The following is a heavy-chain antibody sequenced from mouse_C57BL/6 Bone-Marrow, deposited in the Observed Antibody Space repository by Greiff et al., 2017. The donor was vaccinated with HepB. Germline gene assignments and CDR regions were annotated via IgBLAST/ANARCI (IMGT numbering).Heavy chain of an antibody. Sequence: EVHLVESGGGLVQPKGSLKLSCAASGFSFNTYAMNWVRQAPGKGLEWVARIRSKSNNYATYYADSVKDRFTISRDDSESMLYLQMNNLKTEDTAMYYCVRSYYSNYPYFDYWGQGTTLTVSS. CDR2: IRSKSNNYAT. V-gene: IGHV10-1*01. J-gene: IGHJ2*01. CDR1: GFSFNTYA. D-gene: IGHD2-5*01. CDR3: VRSYYSNYPYFDY.